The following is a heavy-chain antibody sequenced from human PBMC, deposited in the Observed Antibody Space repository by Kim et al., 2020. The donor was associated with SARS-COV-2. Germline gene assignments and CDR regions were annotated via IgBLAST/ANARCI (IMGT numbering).Heavy chain of an antibody. CDR1: GGSFSGYY. V-gene: IGHV4-34*01. J-gene: IGHJ3*02. CDR2: INHSGST. CDR3: ARDTPLLWFGVVRGPGAFDI. D-gene: IGHD3-10*01. Sequence: SETLSLTCAVYGGSFSGYYWSWIRQPPGKGLEWIGEINHSGSTNYNPSLKSRVTISVDTSKNQFSLKLSSVTAAGTAVYYCARDTPLLWFGVVRGPGAFDIWGQGTMVTVSS.